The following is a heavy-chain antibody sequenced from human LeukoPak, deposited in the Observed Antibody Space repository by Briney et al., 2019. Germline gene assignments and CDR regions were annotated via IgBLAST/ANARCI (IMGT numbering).Heavy chain of an antibody. V-gene: IGHV4-34*01. CDR1: GGSFSGYY. J-gene: IGHJ4*02. CDR2: INHSGST. Sequence: SETLSLTCAVYGGSFSGYYWSWIRQPPGKGLEWIGEINHSGSTNYNPSLKSRVTISVDTSKNQFSLKLSSVTAADTAVYYCARGRGRNGPVAGLGRDFDYWGQGTLVTVSS. D-gene: IGHD6-19*01. CDR3: ARGRGRNGPVAGLGRDFDY.